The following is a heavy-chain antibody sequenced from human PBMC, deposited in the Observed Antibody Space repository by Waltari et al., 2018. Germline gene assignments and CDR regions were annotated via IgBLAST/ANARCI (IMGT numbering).Heavy chain of an antibody. J-gene: IGHJ4*02. CDR3: ARAVMVRGLPRY. CDR1: GYSFTGYS. Sequence: QVQLVQSGAEVKKPGASVQVSCKASGYSFTGYSLHWVRQAPGQGLEWMGRINPNSGGTNYAQKFQGRVTMTRDTSISTAYMELSRLRSDDTAVYYCARAVMVRGLPRYWGQGTLVTVSS. D-gene: IGHD3-10*01. CDR2: INPNSGGT. V-gene: IGHV1-2*06.